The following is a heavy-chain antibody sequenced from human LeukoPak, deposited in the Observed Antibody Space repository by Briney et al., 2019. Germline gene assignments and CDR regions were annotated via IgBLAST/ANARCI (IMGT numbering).Heavy chain of an antibody. CDR3: ARVYCSSTSCYRAYYYGMDV. CDR2: ISAYNGNT. CDR1: GYTFTSYG. D-gene: IGHD2-2*02. Sequence: ASVKVSCKASGYTFTSYGISWVRQAPGQGLEWMGWISAYNGNTNYAQKLQGRVTMTTDTSTSTAYMELRSLRSDDTAVCYCARVYCSSTSCYRAYYYGMDVWGQGTTVTVSS. V-gene: IGHV1-18*01. J-gene: IGHJ6*02.